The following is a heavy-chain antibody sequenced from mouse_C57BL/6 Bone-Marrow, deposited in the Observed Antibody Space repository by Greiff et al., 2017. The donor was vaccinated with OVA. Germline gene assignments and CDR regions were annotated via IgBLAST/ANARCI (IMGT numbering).Heavy chain of an antibody. CDR3: ARGIDYYGSSSDY. CDR1: GYTFTSYW. V-gene: IGHV1-61*01. D-gene: IGHD1-1*01. J-gene: IGHJ2*01. Sequence: QVQLKQPGAELVRPGSSAKLSCKASGYTFTSYWMDWVKQRPGQGLEWIGNIYPSDSETHYNQKFKDKATLTVDKSSSTAYMQLSSLTSEDSAVYYCARGIDYYGSSSDYWGQGTTLTVSS. CDR2: IYPSDSET.